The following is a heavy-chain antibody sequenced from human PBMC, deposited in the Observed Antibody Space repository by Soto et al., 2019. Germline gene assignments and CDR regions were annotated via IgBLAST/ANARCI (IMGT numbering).Heavy chain of an antibody. V-gene: IGHV3-9*01. CDR2: ISWNSGSI. CDR3: AKDINDVRTLGDYYGMDV. CDR1: GFTFDDYA. Sequence: GGSLRLSCAASGFTFDDYAMHWVRQAPGKGLEWVSGISWNSGSIGYADSVKGRFTISRDNAKNSLYLQMNSLRAEDTALYYCAKDINDVRTLGDYYGMDVWGQGTTVTVSS. D-gene: IGHD1-1*01. J-gene: IGHJ6*02.